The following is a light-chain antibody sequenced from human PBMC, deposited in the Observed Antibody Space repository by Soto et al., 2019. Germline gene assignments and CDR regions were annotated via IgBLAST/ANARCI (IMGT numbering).Light chain of an antibody. V-gene: IGLV2-14*01. CDR1: SSDIGGYNY. CDR2: EVS. J-gene: IGLJ2*01. CDR3: TSYTRTRNLL. Sequence: QSALTQPASVSGSPGQSITISCTGTSSDIGGYNYVSWYQHHPGQAPKLIIFEVSHRPSGVSNRFSGSKSGNTASLTISGLQTEDEADYYCTSYTRTRNLLFGGGTKLT.